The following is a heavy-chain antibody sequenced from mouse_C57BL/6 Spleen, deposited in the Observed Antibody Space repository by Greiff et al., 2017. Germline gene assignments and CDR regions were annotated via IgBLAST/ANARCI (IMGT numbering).Heavy chain of an antibody. CDR3: ARRAGYFDY. J-gene: IGHJ2*01. CDR1: GYTFTSYW. D-gene: IGHD3-3*01. CDR2: IDPSDNYT. V-gene: IGHV1-69*01. Sequence: QVQLQQPGAELVMPGASVKLSCKASGYTFTSYWMHWVKQRPGQGLEWIGEIDPSDNYTNYNQKFKGKSTLTVDKSSSTAYMQLSSLTSEDSAVYYCARRAGYFDYWGQGTTLTVSS.